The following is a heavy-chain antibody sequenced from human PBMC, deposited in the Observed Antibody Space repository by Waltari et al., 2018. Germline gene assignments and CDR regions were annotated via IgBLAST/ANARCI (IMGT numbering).Heavy chain of an antibody. CDR2: INPSGGST. CDR1: GYTFPSYY. CDR3: ARDWNDSSGYYGTAGDY. V-gene: IGHV1-46*01. J-gene: IGHJ4*02. D-gene: IGHD3-22*01. Sequence: QVQLVQSGAEVKKPGASVKVSCKASGYTFPSYYMPLVRQAPGQGLEWMGIINPSGGSTSYAQKFQGRVTMTRDTSTSTVYMELSSLRSEDTAVYYCARDWNDSSGYYGTAGDYWGQGTLVTVSS.